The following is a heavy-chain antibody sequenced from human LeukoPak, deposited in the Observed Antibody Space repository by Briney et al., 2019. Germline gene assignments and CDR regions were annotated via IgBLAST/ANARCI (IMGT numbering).Heavy chain of an antibody. Sequence: GGSLRLSCVASGFTFGSRDWMTWVRQAPGKGLEWVAFIRYDGSNKYYADSVKGRFTISRDNSKNTLYLQMNSLRAEDTAVYYCAELGITMIGGVWGKGTTVTISS. CDR2: IRYDGSNK. D-gene: IGHD3-10*02. J-gene: IGHJ6*04. V-gene: IGHV3-30*02. CDR3: AELGITMIGGV. CDR1: GFTFGSRDW.